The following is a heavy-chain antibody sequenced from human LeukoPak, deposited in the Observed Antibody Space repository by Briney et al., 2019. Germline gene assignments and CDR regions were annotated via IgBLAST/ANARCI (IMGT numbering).Heavy chain of an antibody. CDR3: ARDLWLAGPSVDY. D-gene: IGHD3-10*01. CDR1: GFTFSTYS. Sequence: GGSLRLSCAASGFTFSTYSMNWVRQAPGKGLEWVSSISSGSNYIYYTDSVKGRFTISRDNAKNSLYLQMNSLRDEDTAVYYCARDLWLAGPSVDYWGRGTLVTVSS. CDR2: ISSGSNYI. J-gene: IGHJ4*02. V-gene: IGHV3-21*01.